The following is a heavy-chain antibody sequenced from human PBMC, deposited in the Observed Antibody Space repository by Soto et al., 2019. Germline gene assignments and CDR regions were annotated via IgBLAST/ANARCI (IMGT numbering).Heavy chain of an antibody. Sequence: EVQLLESGGGLVQPGGSLRLSCAASGFTFSNYAMSWVRQAPGKGLEWVSDISGTSLTTYYADSVKGRFTISRDNSKNTLYLQMNSLRAEDTAVYYCAKLARVTTPIGSGFDPWGQGTLVTVSS. CDR1: GFTFSNYA. CDR2: ISGTSLTT. D-gene: IGHD4-17*01. V-gene: IGHV3-23*01. CDR3: AKLARVTTPIGSGFDP. J-gene: IGHJ5*02.